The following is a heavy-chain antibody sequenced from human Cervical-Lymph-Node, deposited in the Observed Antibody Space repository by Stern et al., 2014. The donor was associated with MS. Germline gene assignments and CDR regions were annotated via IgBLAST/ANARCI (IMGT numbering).Heavy chain of an antibody. V-gene: IGHV3-30*18. Sequence: VQLVESGGGVVQPGRSLRLSCAASGFTFSNSGMHWVRQAPGRGLEWVALLSEEGSSSIYADSVKGRFTISRDTSKNTLYLQMNSLRADDTAVYYCAKAPVVYSAPLDYWGQGTLVTVSS. J-gene: IGHJ4*02. CDR1: GFTFSNSG. D-gene: IGHD4-23*01. CDR2: LSEEGSSS. CDR3: AKAPVVYSAPLDY.